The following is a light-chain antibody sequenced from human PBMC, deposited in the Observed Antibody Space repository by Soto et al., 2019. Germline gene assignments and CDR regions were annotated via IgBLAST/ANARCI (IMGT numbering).Light chain of an antibody. CDR1: QGISSW. V-gene: IGKV1-12*01. J-gene: IGKJ1*01. CDR2: AAS. Sequence: DIQMTQSPSSVSASVGGRVTITCRASQGISSWLAWYQQKPGKAPNLLIYAASSLHSGVPSRFSGSGSGTEFILTISSLQPDDFATYHCQHYGGVWTFGQGTKVDIK. CDR3: QHYGGVWT.